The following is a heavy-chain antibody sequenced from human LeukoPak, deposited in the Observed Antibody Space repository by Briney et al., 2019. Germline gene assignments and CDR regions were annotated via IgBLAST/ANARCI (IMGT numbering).Heavy chain of an antibody. CDR3: AKDQNPQGGAFDI. CDR2: ISWNSGSI. CDR1: GFTFDDYA. Sequence: GGSLRLSCAASGFTFDDYAMHWVRQAPGKGLEWVSGISWNSGSIGYADSVKGRFTISRDNAKNSLYLQMNSLRAEDTALYYCAKDQNPQGGAFDIWGQGTMVTVSS. V-gene: IGHV3-9*01. J-gene: IGHJ3*02. D-gene: IGHD3-16*01.